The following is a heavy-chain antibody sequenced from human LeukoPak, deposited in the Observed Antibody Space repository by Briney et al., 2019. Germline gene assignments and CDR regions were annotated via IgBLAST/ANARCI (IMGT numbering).Heavy chain of an antibody. CDR2: INHSGST. V-gene: IGHV4-34*01. D-gene: IGHD3-10*01. Sequence: GSLRLSCTASGFTFNNAWMTWVRQAPGKGLEWIGEINHSGSTNYNPSLKSRVTISVDTSKNQFSLKLSSVTAADTAIYYCARARITMVRGVIIIRGGHFDSWGQGTLVTVSS. J-gene: IGHJ4*02. CDR1: GFTFNNAW. CDR3: ARARITMVRGVIIIRGGHFDS.